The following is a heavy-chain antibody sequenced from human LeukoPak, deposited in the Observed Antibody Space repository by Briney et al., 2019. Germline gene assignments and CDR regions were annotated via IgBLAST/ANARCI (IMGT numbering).Heavy chain of an antibody. CDR3: AREWQGGIAAAGTRIEGDY. V-gene: IGHV3-7*01. CDR1: GFSVSGYW. D-gene: IGHD6-13*01. J-gene: IGHJ4*02. Sequence: GGSLRLSCAVSGFSVSGYWMTWVRQAPGKGLEGVANIKQEGSEKNYVDSVKGRFTISRDNAENSLFLQMNSLRVEDTAVYYCAREWQGGIAAAGTRIEGDYWGQGTLVAVSS. CDR2: IKQEGSEK.